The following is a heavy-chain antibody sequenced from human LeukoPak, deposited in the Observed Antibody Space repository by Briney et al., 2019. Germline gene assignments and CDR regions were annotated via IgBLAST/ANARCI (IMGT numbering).Heavy chain of an antibody. J-gene: IGHJ4*02. Sequence: GGSLRLSCAASGFTFSSYAMSWVRQAPGKGLEWVSDISGSGGSTYYADSVKGRFTISRDNSKNTLYLQMNSLRAEDTAVYYCANLGAAAGTLDYWGQGTLVTVSS. D-gene: IGHD6-13*01. CDR3: ANLGAAAGTLDY. CDR1: GFTFSSYA. CDR2: ISGSGGST. V-gene: IGHV3-23*01.